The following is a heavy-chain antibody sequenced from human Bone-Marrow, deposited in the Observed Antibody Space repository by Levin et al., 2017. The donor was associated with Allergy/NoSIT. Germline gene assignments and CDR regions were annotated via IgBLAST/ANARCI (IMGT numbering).Heavy chain of an antibody. D-gene: IGHD1-26*01. J-gene: IGHJ4*02. CDR2: ISYDGSEK. Sequence: GESLKISCAASGFNFRSYAMHWVRQVPGKRLEWVAVISYDGSEKFYPDSVKGRFTISRDDSKNTLHLQMHSLRVEDTGVYYCARDLRYSGVWLQGEYYFDYWGQGTLVTVSS. CDR3: ARDLRYSGVWLQGEYYFDY. V-gene: IGHV3-30*04. CDR1: GFNFRSYA.